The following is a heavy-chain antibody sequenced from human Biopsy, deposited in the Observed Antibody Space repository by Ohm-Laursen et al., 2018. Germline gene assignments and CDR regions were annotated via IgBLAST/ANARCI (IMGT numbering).Heavy chain of an antibody. Sequence: SLRPSCSASGFTFSAYEMNWVRQAPGKGLEWVSYISFTGTSSYYADSVKGRFTISRDNAKNSLYLQMNSLRAEDTGIYYCARDLKWGQGTLVTVSS. CDR2: ISFTGTSS. V-gene: IGHV3-48*03. CDR1: GFTFSAYE. J-gene: IGHJ4*02. CDR3: ARDLK.